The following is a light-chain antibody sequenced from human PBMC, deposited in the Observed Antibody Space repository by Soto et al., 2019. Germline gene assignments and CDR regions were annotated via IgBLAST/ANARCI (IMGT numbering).Light chain of an antibody. V-gene: IGLV2-8*01. CDR2: AVN. J-gene: IGLJ1*01. CDR1: SSDVGGYNY. Sequence: QSVLTQPPSASGSPGQSVTISCTGTSSDVGGYNYVSWYQQHPGKVPKLMVYAVNTRPSGVPDRFSGSKSGNTASLTVSGLQAEDEADYYCTSYAGGNNVFGTGTKVTVL. CDR3: TSYAGGNNV.